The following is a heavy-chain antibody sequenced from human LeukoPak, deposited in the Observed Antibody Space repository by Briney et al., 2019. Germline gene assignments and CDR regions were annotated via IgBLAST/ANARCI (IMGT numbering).Heavy chain of an antibody. CDR3: ARAMVRGVIIPTDY. CDR1: GGTFSSYA. J-gene: IGHJ4*02. CDR2: IIPILGIA. V-gene: IGHV1-69*04. Sequence: GASVKVSCKASGGTFSSYAISWVRQAHGQGLEWMGRIIPILGIANYAQKFQGRVTITADKSTSTAYMELSSLRSEDTAVYYCARAMVRGVIIPTDYWGQGTLVTVSS. D-gene: IGHD3-10*01.